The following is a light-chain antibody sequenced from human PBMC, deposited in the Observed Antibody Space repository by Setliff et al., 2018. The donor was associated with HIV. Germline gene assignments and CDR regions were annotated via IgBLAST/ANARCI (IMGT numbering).Light chain of an antibody. J-gene: IGLJ2*01. CDR3: CSYAGSYTVL. CDR2: DVS. V-gene: IGLV2-11*01. CDR1: SSDVGGYNY. Sequence: QSALAQPRSVSGSPGQSVTMSCTGTSSDVGGYNYVSWYQQHPGKAPKLMIYDVSKRPSGVPDRFSGSKSGNTAFLTISGLQGEDEADYYCCSYAGSYTVLFGGGTK.